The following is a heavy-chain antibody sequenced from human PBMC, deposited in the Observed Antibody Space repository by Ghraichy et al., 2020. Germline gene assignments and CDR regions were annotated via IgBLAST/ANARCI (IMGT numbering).Heavy chain of an antibody. CDR3: ARGTTVTTTPFDY. CDR2: IYRGGGT. D-gene: IGHD4-17*01. CDR1: GFAVGSYY. V-gene: IGHV3-53*01. Sequence: LSLTCAASGFAVGSYYMTWVRQAPGKGLEWVSLIYRGGGTNYADSVKGRFTISRDDSKNTLYLQMNSLRAEDTAVYYCARGTTVTTTPFDYWGQGTLVTGSS. J-gene: IGHJ4*02.